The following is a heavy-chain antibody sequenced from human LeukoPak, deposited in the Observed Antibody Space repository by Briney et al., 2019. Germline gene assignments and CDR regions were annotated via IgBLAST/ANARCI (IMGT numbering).Heavy chain of an antibody. CDR1: GGSFSGYY. D-gene: IGHD6-13*01. CDR3: ARDAKVAAAGNWFDP. Sequence: LSLTCAVYGGSFSGYYWSWIRQPPGKGLEWVSYISTSSTYTNYADSVKGRFTISRDNAKNSLYLQMNSLRAEDTAVYYCARDAKVAAAGNWFDPWGQGTLVTVFS. V-gene: IGHV3-11*06. CDR2: ISTSSTYT. J-gene: IGHJ5*02.